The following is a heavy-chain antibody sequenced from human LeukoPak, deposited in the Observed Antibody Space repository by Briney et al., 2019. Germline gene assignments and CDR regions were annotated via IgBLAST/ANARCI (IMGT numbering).Heavy chain of an antibody. V-gene: IGHV3-30*03. CDR3: ARDRYYYDSSDAFDI. Sequence: PGGSLRLSCAASGFTFSSYGMHWVRQAPGKGLEWVAVISYDGSNKYYADSVKGRFTISRDNAKNSLYLQMNSLRAEDTAVYYCARDRYYYDSSDAFDIWGQGTMVTVSS. J-gene: IGHJ3*02. CDR1: GFTFSSYG. D-gene: IGHD3-22*01. CDR2: ISYDGSNK.